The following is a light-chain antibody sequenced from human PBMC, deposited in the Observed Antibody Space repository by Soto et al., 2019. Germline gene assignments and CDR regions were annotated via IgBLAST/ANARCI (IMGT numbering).Light chain of an antibody. J-gene: IGKJ5*01. CDR1: QTVSRH. CDR2: GAS. Sequence: EIVMTQSPGTLSVSPGARATLSCRASQTVSRHLAWYQQKPGQAPRLLIFGASTRATGIPDRFSGSGSGTDFTLTISFLQSDDFAVYYCLQYNTWRLITLGPGTGLDIK. V-gene: IGKV3-15*01. CDR3: LQYNTWRLIT.